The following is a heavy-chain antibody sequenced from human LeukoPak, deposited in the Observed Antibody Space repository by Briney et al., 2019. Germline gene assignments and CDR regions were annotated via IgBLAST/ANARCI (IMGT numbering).Heavy chain of an antibody. CDR2: IYYSGST. D-gene: IGHD3-22*01. CDR1: GGSISSYY. V-gene: IGHV4-59*01. J-gene: IGHJ3*02. CDR3: ARNVQLPDYYDSSGYAFDI. Sequence: PSETLSLTCTVSGGSISSYYWSWIRQPPGKGLEWIGYIYYSGSTNYNPSLKSRVTISVDTSKNQFSLELSSVTAADTAVYYCARNVQLPDYYDSSGYAFDIWGQGTMVTVSS.